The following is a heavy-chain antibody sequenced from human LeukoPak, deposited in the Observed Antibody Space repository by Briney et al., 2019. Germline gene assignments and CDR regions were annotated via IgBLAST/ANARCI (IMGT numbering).Heavy chain of an antibody. J-gene: IGHJ6*01. CDR1: GASVSNYY. Sequence: TSETLSLTCRVSGASVSNYYWSWIRQSPGKGLEWIGYFHYSGSTNYNPSLNSRVTTSIDTSMNRLSLTLVSVTAADTAVYFCARRHDDVPDLSWVFWGVGAPVTASS. D-gene: IGHD2-15*01. CDR3: ARRHDDVPDLSWVF. V-gene: IGHV4-59*08. CDR2: FHYSGST.